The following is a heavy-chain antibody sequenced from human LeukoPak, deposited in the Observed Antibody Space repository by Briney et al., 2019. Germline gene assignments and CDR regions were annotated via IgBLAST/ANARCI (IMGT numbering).Heavy chain of an antibody. CDR1: GGSISSHY. J-gene: IGHJ4*02. CDR3: VGGTYYGGDY. CDR2: TYTGGST. V-gene: IGHV4-4*07. D-gene: IGHD1-26*01. Sequence: PSETLSLTCTVSGGSISSHYWNWIRQPAGKGLEYIGRTYTGGSTNYNPSLKSRVTMSVDTPKNQFLLKVSSVTAADTAVYYCVGGTYYGGDYWGQGTLVTVSS.